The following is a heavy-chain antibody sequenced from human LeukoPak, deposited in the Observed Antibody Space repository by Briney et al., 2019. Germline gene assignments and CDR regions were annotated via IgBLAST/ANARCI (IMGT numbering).Heavy chain of an antibody. CDR1: GFTFSSYA. CDR3: ARVPYDSSGYPDY. D-gene: IGHD3-22*01. V-gene: IGHV3-30-3*01. J-gene: IGHJ4*02. Sequence: GGSLRLSCAASGFTFSSYAMHLVRRAPGKGLEWVAVISYDGSNKYYADSVKGRFTISRDNSKNTLYLQVNSLGAEDTAVYYCARVPYDSSGYPDYWGQGTLVTVSS. CDR2: ISYDGSNK.